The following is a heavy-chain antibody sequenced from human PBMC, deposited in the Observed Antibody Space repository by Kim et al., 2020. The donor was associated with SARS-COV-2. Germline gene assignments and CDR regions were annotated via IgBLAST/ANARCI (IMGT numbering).Heavy chain of an antibody. V-gene: IGHV3-72*01. Sequence: GGSLRLSCAASGFTFSAHYMDWVRQAPGKGLEWVGRSRNKANNYRTEYGASVKGRFTISRDDSENSVHLQMNSLQIDDTAVYYCTRGAGEGNPYRYYYGMDVWGQGTTVTVSS. J-gene: IGHJ6*02. CDR3: TRGAGEGNPYRYYYGMDV. CDR1: GFTFSAHY. CDR2: SRNKANNYRT.